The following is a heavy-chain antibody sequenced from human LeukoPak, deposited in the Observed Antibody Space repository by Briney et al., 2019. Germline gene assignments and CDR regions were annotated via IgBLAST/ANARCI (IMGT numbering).Heavy chain of an antibody. CDR3: ATTPVGFYPNWFDP. D-gene: IGHD2/OR15-2a*01. CDR1: GGSITSYY. CDR2: IYYSGNT. V-gene: IGHV4-59*01. Sequence: PSETLSLTCTVSGGSITSYYWSWIRQPPGKGLEWIGYIYYSGNTNYNPSLKSRLTISIGTSKNQFSLKLSSVTAADTAVYYCATTPVGFYPNWFDPWGQGTLVTVSS. J-gene: IGHJ5*02.